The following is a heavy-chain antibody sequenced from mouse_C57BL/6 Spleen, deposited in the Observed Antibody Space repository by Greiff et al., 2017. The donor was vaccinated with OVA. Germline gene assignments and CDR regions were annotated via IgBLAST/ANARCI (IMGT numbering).Heavy chain of an antibody. CDR2: ILPGSGST. V-gene: IGHV1-9*01. Sequence: QVQLQQSGAELMTPWASVKLSCKATGYTFTGYWLDWVKQRPGHGLEWIGEILPGSGSTTYNEKFNGKATFTADTSSNTAYMQLSSLTTEDSAIYYCAREETDQATGDWGQGTTVTVSS. CDR1: GYTFTGYW. J-gene: IGHJ2*01. CDR3: AREETDQATGD. D-gene: IGHD3-2*02.